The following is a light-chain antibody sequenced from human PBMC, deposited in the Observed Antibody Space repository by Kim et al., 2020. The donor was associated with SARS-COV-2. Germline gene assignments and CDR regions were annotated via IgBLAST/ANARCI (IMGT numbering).Light chain of an antibody. J-gene: IGLJ1*01. CDR2: QDS. CDR1: KLGDKY. V-gene: IGLV3-1*01. Sequence: VPHGQTALITCSGDKLGDKYACWYQQKPGQAPVLVIYQDSKRPSGIPERFSGSNSGNTATLTISGTQAMDEADYYCQAWDSSTYVFGTGTKVTVL. CDR3: QAWDSSTYV.